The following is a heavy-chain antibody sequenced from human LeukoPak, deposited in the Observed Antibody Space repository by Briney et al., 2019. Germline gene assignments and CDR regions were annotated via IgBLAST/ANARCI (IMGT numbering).Heavy chain of an antibody. D-gene: IGHD6-13*01. CDR1: DGSISDDY. CDR3: ATLRESIAAAGSSAAFDI. Sequence: PSETLSLTCTVSDGSISDDYWSWLRQPPGKGLEWIAYIYYSGTTNYNPSLKSRVTISIDTSKNQFSLKLSSVTAADTAVYYCATLRESIAAAGSSAAFDIWGQGTMVTVSS. J-gene: IGHJ3*02. CDR2: IYYSGTT. V-gene: IGHV4-59*12.